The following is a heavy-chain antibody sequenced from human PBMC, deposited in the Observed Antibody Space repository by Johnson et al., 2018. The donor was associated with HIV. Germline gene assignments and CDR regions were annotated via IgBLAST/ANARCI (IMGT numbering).Heavy chain of an antibody. CDR3: ARATWSDDAFDI. J-gene: IGHJ3*02. D-gene: IGHD2-8*01. CDR2: TWFDGSKK. Sequence: QVQLVESGGGLVQPGGSLRLSCAASGFTFSNYGIHWVRQAPGKGLAWVASTWFDGSKKYYSDSLRGRFIISRDNARNSLYLQMNSLRAEDTALYYCARATWSDDAFDIWGQGTMVTVSS. CDR1: GFTFSNYG. V-gene: IGHV3-33*08.